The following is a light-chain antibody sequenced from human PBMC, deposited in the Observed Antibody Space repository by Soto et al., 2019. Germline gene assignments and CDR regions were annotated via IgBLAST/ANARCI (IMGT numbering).Light chain of an antibody. Sequence: DIQMTQSPSSLSASVGDRGTITCQASQDISNHLNWYQQKPGKAPKLLLYDASNLETGVPSRFSGSGSGTDFTFPISSLQPEDIATYYCQQYDNLPITFGQGTRLEIK. CDR3: QQYDNLPIT. V-gene: IGKV1-33*01. CDR1: QDISNH. J-gene: IGKJ5*01. CDR2: DAS.